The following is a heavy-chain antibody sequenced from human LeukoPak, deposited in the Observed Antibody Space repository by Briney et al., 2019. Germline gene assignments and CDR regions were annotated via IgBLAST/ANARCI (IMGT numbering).Heavy chain of an antibody. CDR1: GGSISSSSAY. CDR3: VSPRGFSYGYFDY. J-gene: IGHJ4*02. Sequence: SETLPVTCTVSGGSISSSSAYWGWIRQPPGKGLEWIGSIYYSKNTYYNPSLKSRVTISADTSKNQFSLTLGSVSATDTAVYYCVSPRGFSYGYFDYWGQGTLVTV. V-gene: IGHV4-39*01. D-gene: IGHD5-18*01. CDR2: IYYSKNT.